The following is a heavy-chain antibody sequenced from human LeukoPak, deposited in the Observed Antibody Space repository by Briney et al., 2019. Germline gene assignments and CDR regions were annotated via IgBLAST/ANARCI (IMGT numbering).Heavy chain of an antibody. V-gene: IGHV1-18*04. CDR2: STTYFGVT. J-gene: IGHJ5*02. CDR1: GFRFSSFG. CDR3: ARDSDYSGNGNGDWFDP. D-gene: IGHD4-11*01. Sequence: APVNVSCKASGFRFSSFGVSWVRQAPGQGLGGWGGSTTYFGVTHYAEKFEDRVTMTIDTSTTTAYMELRSLRYDDTAVYYCARDSDYSGNGNGDWFDPWGQGTVVTVSS.